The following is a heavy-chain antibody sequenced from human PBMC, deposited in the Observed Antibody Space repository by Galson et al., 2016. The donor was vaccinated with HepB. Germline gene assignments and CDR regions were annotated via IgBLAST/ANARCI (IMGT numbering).Heavy chain of an antibody. CDR1: DDSIITYY. J-gene: IGHJ2*01. V-gene: IGHV4-59*01. D-gene: IGHD2-8*01. CDR2: FSYGVTT. CDR3: ARNFHARPYSYKSGTYRYFDL. Sequence: ETLSLPCTVPDDSIITYYWSWIRQPPGKRLEWIGHFSYGVTTHHNPSRRGAAPISIDTPKNQFSLKLTSVTAADTAMYYCARNFHARPYSYKSGTYRYFDLWGRGTLVTVSS.